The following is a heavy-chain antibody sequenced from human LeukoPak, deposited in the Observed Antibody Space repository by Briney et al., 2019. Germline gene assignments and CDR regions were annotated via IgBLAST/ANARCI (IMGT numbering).Heavy chain of an antibody. Sequence: SGGSLRLSCTTSGFTFNFHAMTWVRQAPGKGLEWVATITHTGTRTYHADSVKGWFTISRDNSRGTLFLQMSSLRADDTAVYYCASSRRGYDTGWNYFDYWGQGTLVTVSS. J-gene: IGHJ4*02. V-gene: IGHV3-23*01. D-gene: IGHD6-19*01. CDR2: ITHTGTRT. CDR1: GFTFNFHA. CDR3: ASSRRGYDTGWNYFDY.